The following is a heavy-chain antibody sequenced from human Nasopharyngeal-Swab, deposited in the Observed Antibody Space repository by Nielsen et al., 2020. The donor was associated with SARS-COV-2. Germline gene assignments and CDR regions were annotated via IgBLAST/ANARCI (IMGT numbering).Heavy chain of an antibody. Sequence: SETLFTCTVSGGSISSYYWSWIRQPPGKGLEWIGYIYYSGSTNYNPSLKSRVTISVDTSKNQFSLKLSSVTAADTAVYYCAREGHTGSVVDYWGQGTLVTVSS. V-gene: IGHV4-59*01. D-gene: IGHD2-15*01. J-gene: IGHJ4*02. CDR2: IYYSGST. CDR3: AREGHTGSVVDY. CDR1: GGSISSYY.